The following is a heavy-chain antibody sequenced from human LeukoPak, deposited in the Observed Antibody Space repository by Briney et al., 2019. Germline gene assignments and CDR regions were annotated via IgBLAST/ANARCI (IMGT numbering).Heavy chain of an antibody. CDR1: GGSISSYY. J-gene: IGHJ6*02. D-gene: IGHD6-19*01. V-gene: IGHV4-59*08. CDR3: ARHYSSGWYPPYYYYGMDV. CDR2: IYYSGST. Sequence: SETLSLTCTASGGSISSYYWSWMRQPPGKGLEWIGYIYYSGSTNYNPSLKSRVTISVDTSKNQFSLKLSSVTAADTAVYYCARHYSSGWYPPYYYYGMDVWGQGTTVTVSS.